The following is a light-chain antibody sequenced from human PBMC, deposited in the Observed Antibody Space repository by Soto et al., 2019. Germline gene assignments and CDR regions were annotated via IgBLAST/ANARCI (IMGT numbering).Light chain of an antibody. V-gene: IGLV3-21*04. J-gene: IGLJ2*01. CDR2: YDS. CDR3: QVWDSSSDHVV. CDR1: NIGSKS. Sequence: SYELTQPPSVSVAPGKTGRITCGGNNIGSKSVHWYQQKPGQAPVLVIYYDSDQPSGIPERFSGSNSGNTATLTISRVEAGDEADYYCQVWDSSSDHVVFGGGTQLTVL.